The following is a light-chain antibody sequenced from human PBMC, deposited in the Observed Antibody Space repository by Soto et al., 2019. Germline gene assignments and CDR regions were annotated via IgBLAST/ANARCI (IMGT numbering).Light chain of an antibody. J-gene: IGLJ2*01. Sequence: QSALTQPASVSGSPGQSITISCTGTSSDVGGYNYVSWYQQHPGKAPKLMIYDVNNRPSGVSNRFSGSKSGNTASLTISGLQSEDEADYYCSSYTGRSTYVVFGVGTQLTVL. CDR1: SSDVGGYNY. V-gene: IGLV2-14*01. CDR2: DVN. CDR3: SSYTGRSTYVV.